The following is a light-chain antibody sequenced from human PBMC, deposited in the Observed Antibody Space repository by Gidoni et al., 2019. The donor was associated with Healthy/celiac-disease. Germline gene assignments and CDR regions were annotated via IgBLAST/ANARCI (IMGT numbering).Light chain of an antibody. CDR3: QQYNSYSYT. V-gene: IGKV1-5*03. CDR2: KAS. J-gene: IGKJ2*01. Sequence: DIQMTQSPSNLSASVGDRVTITYRASQSISSWLAWYQQKPGKAPKLLIYKASSLESGVPSRFSGSGSGTEFTLTISSLQPDEFANYYCQQYNSYSYTFGQGTKLEIK. CDR1: QSISSW.